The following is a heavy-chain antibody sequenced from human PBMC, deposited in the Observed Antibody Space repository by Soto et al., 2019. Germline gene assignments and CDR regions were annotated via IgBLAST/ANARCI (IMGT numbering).Heavy chain of an antibody. CDR2: ISYDGSKK. CDR1: GFMFSTYA. Sequence: QVQLVESGGGVVQPGRSLRLSCAASGFMFSTYAVHWVRQAPGKGLEWVALISYDGSKKWYAASVKGRFTVSRDNSKNTLYLQMNSLRAEDSAVYYCARLNYYDSSSDYWGQGTLVTVSS. D-gene: IGHD3-22*01. J-gene: IGHJ4*02. CDR3: ARLNYYDSSSDY. V-gene: IGHV3-30-3*01.